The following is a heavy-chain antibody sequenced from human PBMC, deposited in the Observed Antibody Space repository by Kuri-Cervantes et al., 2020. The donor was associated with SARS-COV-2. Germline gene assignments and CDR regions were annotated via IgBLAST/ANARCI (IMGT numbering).Heavy chain of an antibody. CDR2: ISDSGGST. J-gene: IGHJ6*02. CDR1: GFTFSSYA. V-gene: IGHV3-23*01. D-gene: IGHD1-1*01. CDR3: ARGCELERSINYSYYRKDV. Sequence: GESLKISCAASGFTFSSYAMSWVRQAPGKGLEWVSAISDSGGSTYYADSVKGRFTISRDNSKNTLYLQMNSLRAEDTAVYYCARGCELERSINYSYYRKDVWGQGTTVTVSS.